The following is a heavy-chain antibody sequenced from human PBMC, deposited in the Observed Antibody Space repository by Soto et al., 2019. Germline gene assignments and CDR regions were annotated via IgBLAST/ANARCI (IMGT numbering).Heavy chain of an antibody. D-gene: IGHD2-21*02. V-gene: IGHV3-7*03. J-gene: IGHJ4*02. CDR1: GLTFTDYW. Sequence: GGSLRLSCVTYGLTFTDYWMSWVRQAPGKGREWVANIKQDESEKNYLDSVKGRFTISRDNAKNSLYLQMNSLRAEDTAVYYCASDRFRVTYDLRGVTYFFEEWGQGAPVTVSS. CDR3: ASDRFRVTYDLRGVTYFFEE. CDR2: IKQDESEK.